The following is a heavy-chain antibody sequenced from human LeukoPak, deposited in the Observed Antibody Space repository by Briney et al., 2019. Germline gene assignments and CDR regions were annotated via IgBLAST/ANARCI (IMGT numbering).Heavy chain of an antibody. Sequence: GRSLRLSCAASGFTFSSYAMHWVRQAPGKGLEWVAVISYDGSNKYYADSVKGRFTISRDNSKNTLYLQMNSLRAEDTAVYYCAKSHRAWYYDFWSGPGYWGQGTLVTVSS. CDR1: GFTFSSYA. V-gene: IGHV3-30-3*02. CDR2: ISYDGSNK. D-gene: IGHD3-3*01. J-gene: IGHJ4*02. CDR3: AKSHRAWYYDFWSGPGY.